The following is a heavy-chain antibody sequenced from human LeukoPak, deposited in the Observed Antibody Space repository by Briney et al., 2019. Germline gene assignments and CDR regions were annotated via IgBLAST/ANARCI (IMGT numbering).Heavy chain of an antibody. Sequence: SVTLSLTCTVSGGSISSGGYYWSWIRQHPGKGLEWIGYIYYSGSTYYNPSLKSRVTISVDTSKNQFSLKLSSVTAADTAVYYCARNLPGIAAAPFDYWGQGTLVTVSS. CDR2: IYYSGST. CDR3: ARNLPGIAAAPFDY. D-gene: IGHD6-13*01. V-gene: IGHV4-31*03. J-gene: IGHJ4*02. CDR1: GGSISSGGYY.